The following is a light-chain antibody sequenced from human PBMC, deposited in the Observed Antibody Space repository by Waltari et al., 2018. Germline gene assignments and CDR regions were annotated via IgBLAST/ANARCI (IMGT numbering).Light chain of an antibody. V-gene: IGLV2-14*01. CDR1: SGAVGAYNY. Sequence: QSALTQPASVSGSPGQSIAISCTGASGAVGAYNYVSWSQQHPGKAPKLMIYDVNKRPSGVSDRFSGSKSGNTASLTISGLQAEDEADYYCSSFTSSSTYVFGTGTKVTVL. CDR2: DVN. J-gene: IGLJ1*01. CDR3: SSFTSSSTYV.